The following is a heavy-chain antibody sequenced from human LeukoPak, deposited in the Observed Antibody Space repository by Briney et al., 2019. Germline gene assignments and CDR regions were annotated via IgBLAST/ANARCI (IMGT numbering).Heavy chain of an antibody. CDR2: INHSGST. CDR3: ARGTAAAACDY. Sequence: SETLSLTCAVYGGSFSGYYWSWIRHPPGKGLEWIGEINHSGSTNYNPSLKSRVTISGDTSKNQFSLKLSSVTAADTAVYYCARGTAAAACDYWGQGTLVTVSS. V-gene: IGHV4-34*01. D-gene: IGHD6-25*01. CDR1: GGSFSGYY. J-gene: IGHJ4*02.